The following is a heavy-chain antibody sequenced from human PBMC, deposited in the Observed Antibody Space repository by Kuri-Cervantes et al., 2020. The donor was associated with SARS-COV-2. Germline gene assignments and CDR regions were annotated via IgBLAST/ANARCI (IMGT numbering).Heavy chain of an antibody. Sequence: GESLKISCKGSGYSFTNYWIGWVRQMPGKGLEWMGIIYPADSDTRYSPSFQGQVTISADKSISTAFLQWSSLQASDTAMYYCARHFRHKDWLIPEVSTYFDSWGQGTLVTVSS. CDR2: IYPADSDT. V-gene: IGHV5-51*01. CDR1: GYSFTNYW. D-gene: IGHD3-22*01. J-gene: IGHJ4*02. CDR3: ARHFRHKDWLIPEVSTYFDS.